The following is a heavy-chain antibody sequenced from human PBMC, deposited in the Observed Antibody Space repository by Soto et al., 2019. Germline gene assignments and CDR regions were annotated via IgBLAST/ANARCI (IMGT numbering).Heavy chain of an antibody. CDR3: ARDRCTNGVCYAPSDY. J-gene: IGHJ4*02. Sequence: PGXSRRLSCATSGFTFSTYAMHWGRQAPVKGLEYVSAISSNGRSTYYANSVKGRFTISRDNSKNTLYLQMDSLRAEDMAVYYCARDRCTNGVCYAPSDYWGQGTLVTVSS. CDR1: GFTFSTYA. CDR2: ISSNGRST. V-gene: IGHV3-64*01. D-gene: IGHD2-8*01.